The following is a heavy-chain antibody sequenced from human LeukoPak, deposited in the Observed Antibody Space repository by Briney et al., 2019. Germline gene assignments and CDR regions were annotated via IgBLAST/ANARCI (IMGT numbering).Heavy chain of an antibody. D-gene: IGHD2-21*02. Sequence: GGSLRLSCAASGFTFSDSGIHWVRQAPGKGLEWVAVISYDGSNKYYADSVKGRFTISRDNSKNSLYLQMNSLRAEDTAVYYCAGGGYCGGDCHHAFDIWGQGTMVTVSS. CDR3: AGGGYCGGDCHHAFDI. CDR1: GFTFSDSG. J-gene: IGHJ3*02. V-gene: IGHV3-30*03. CDR2: ISYDGSNK.